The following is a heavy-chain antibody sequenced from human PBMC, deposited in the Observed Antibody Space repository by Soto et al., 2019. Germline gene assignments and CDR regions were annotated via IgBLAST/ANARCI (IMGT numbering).Heavy chain of an antibody. CDR1: GGSISSYY. CDR3: ASHSSGWFIYFDY. CDR2: IYYSGST. Sequence: QVQLQESGPGLVKPSETLSLTCTVSGGSISSYYRSWIRQPPGKGLERIGYIYYSGSTNYNPSLKSRVTISVDTSKNQYSLKLCSVTAADTAVYYCASHSSGWFIYFDYWGQGTLVTVSS. J-gene: IGHJ4*02. D-gene: IGHD6-19*01. V-gene: IGHV4-59*08.